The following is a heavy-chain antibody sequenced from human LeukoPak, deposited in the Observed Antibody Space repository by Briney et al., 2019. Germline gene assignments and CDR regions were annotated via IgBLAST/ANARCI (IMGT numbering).Heavy chain of an antibody. Sequence: GGSLRLSRAASGFTFRSYDMNWVRQAPGKGLEWVSYISSSGSTTFYADSVKGRFTISRDNAKNSLYLQMNSLRAEDTAIYYCARDQYGSGDGYYMDVWGKGTTVTISS. CDR3: ARDQYGSGDGYYMDV. J-gene: IGHJ6*03. D-gene: IGHD3-10*01. CDR2: ISSSGSTT. V-gene: IGHV3-48*03. CDR1: GFTFRSYD.